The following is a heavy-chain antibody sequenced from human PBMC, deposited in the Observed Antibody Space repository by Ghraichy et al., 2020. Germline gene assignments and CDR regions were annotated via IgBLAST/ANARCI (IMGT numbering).Heavy chain of an antibody. D-gene: IGHD3-22*01. CDR2: TYYRSKWYN. CDR3: ARDPSSSGYRSYYGMDV. CDR1: GDSVSSNSAA. J-gene: IGHJ6*02. V-gene: IGHV6-1*01. Sequence: SQTLSLTCAISGDSVSSNSAAWNWIRQSPSRGLEWLGRTYYRSKWYNDYAVSVKSRITINPDTSKNQFSLQLNSVTPEDTAVYYCARDPSSSGYRSYYGMDVWGQGTTVTVSS.